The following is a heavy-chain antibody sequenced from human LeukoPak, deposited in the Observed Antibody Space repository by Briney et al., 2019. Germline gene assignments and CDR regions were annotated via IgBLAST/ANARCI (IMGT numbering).Heavy chain of an antibody. V-gene: IGHV3-30*18. Sequence: GGSLRLSCAASGFTFSSYGMHWVRQAPGKGLEWVAVISYDGSNKYYADSVKGRFTTSTDNSKNTLYLQMNSLRAEDTAVYYCAKSSRPLRYFDWLLLSWGQGTLVTVSS. CDR2: ISYDGSNK. D-gene: IGHD3-9*01. J-gene: IGHJ4*02. CDR3: AKSSRPLRYFDWLLLS. CDR1: GFTFSSYG.